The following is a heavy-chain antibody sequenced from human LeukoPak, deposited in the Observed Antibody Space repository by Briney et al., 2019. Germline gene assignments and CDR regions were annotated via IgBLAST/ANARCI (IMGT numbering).Heavy chain of an antibody. D-gene: IGHD3-22*01. CDR2: IWYDGSNK. V-gene: IGHV3-33*01. CDR1: GFTFSRYG. J-gene: IGHJ3*02. Sequence: GGSLRLSCAASGFTFSRYGMHWVRQAPGKGLEWVAVIWYDGSNKYYAESVKGRFTISRDNSKNTLHLQMNSLRAEDTAVYYCARDPPMYYYDEPGSRDAFDIWGQGTMVTVSS. CDR3: ARDPPMYYYDEPGSRDAFDI.